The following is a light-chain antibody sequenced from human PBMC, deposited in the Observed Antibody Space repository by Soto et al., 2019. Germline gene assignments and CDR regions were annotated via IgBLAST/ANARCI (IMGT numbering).Light chain of an antibody. CDR1: SSDVGAYNY. CDR2: EVI. V-gene: IGLV2-14*01. CDR3: SSYTSSNTLV. J-gene: IGLJ2*01. Sequence: QSALTQPASVSGSPGQSITISCTGTSSDVGAYNYVSWYQQHPGKAPKLMIFEVIDRPSGVSNRFSGSKSGNTASLTISGLQAEDEADYYCSSYTSSNTLVFGGGTKLTVL.